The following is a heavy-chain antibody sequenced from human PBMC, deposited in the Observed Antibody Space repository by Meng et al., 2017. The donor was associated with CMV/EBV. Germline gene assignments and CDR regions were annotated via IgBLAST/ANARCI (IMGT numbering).Heavy chain of an antibody. CDR3: GRTRELHYHDNSGTFDS. D-gene: IGHD3-22*01. J-gene: IGHJ4*02. V-gene: IGHV3-30-3*01. CDR1: FSLSVYA. CDR2: IAYDGNNK. Sequence: FSLSVYARHWVRQAPGKGLEWLTVIAYDGNNKYDADSVKGRFTISRDTSTNTLYLQMNSLRAEDTAVYYCGRTRELHYHDNSGTFDSWGQGILVTVSS.